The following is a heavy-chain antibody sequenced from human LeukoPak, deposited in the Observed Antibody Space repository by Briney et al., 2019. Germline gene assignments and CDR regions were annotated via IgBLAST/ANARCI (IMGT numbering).Heavy chain of an antibody. Sequence: GGSLRLSCAASGFTFSDYYMSWIRQAPGKGLEWVSYISSSGSTIYYADSVKGRFTISRDNAKNSLYLQMNSLGTEDTALYYCAKDTVAVVVAARGFDSWGQGTLVTVSS. CDR1: GFTFSDYY. V-gene: IGHV3-11*01. CDR3: AKDTVAVVVAARGFDS. J-gene: IGHJ4*02. D-gene: IGHD2-15*01. CDR2: ISSSGSTI.